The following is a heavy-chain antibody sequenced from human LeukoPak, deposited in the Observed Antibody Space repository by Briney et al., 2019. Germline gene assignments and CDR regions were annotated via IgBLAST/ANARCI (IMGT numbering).Heavy chain of an antibody. D-gene: IGHD6-19*01. CDR3: ASGSLSSGWYTGYYYGMDV. CDR1: GFTVSSNY. J-gene: IGHJ6*02. V-gene: IGHV3-53*01. Sequence: PGGSLRLSCAASGFTVSSNYMNWVRQAPGKGLEWVSIIYSGGSTYYADSVKGRFTISRDNSKNTLYLQMNSLRADDTAVYYCASGSLSSGWYTGYYYGMDVWGQGTTVTVSS. CDR2: IYSGGST.